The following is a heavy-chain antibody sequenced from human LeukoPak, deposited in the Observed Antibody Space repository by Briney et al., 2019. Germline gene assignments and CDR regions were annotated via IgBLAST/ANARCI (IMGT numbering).Heavy chain of an antibody. Sequence: ASVKVSCKASGYTFTGYYMHWVRQAPGQGLEWMGWINPNSVGTNYAQKFQGRVTMTRDTSSSTAYMELSRLRSDDTAVYYCAGRVVVVAATPDIYGMDVWGKGTTVTVSS. V-gene: IGHV1-2*02. CDR2: INPNSVGT. CDR1: GYTFTGYY. J-gene: IGHJ6*04. D-gene: IGHD2-15*01. CDR3: AGRVVVVAATPDIYGMDV.